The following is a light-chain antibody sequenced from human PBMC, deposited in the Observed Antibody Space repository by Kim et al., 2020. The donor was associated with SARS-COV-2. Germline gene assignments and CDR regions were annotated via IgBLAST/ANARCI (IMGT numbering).Light chain of an antibody. CDR2: GAS. V-gene: IGKV1-12*01. CDR3: QQANNFPWT. CDR1: QDINSR. Sequence: ASVGDRGTITWRASQDINSRLAWYQQRPGMVPKLLIDGASNLQSGVPSRFSGSGSGTDFTLTIWNLQPEDFATYYCQQANNFPWTFGQGTKVDIK. J-gene: IGKJ1*01.